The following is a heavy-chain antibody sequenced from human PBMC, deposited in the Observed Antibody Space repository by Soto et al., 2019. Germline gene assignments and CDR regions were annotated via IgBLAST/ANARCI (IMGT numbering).Heavy chain of an antibody. Sequence: SETLSLTCTVSGGYISSGGYYWSWIRQHPGKGLEWIGYIYYSGSTYYNPSLKSRVTISVDTSKNQFSLKLSSVTAADTAVYYCARDRYCSGGSYYAGYYYYYGMDVWGQGTTVTVSS. J-gene: IGHJ6*02. CDR3: ARDRYCSGGSYYAGYYYYYGMDV. CDR2: IYYSGST. CDR1: GGYISSGGYY. D-gene: IGHD2-15*01. V-gene: IGHV4-31*03.